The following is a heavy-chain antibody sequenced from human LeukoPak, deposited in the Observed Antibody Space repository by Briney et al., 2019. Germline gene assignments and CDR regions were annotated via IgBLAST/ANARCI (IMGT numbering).Heavy chain of an antibody. Sequence: SETLSLTCAVYGGSFSGYYWSWIRQAPGEGLEWIGYIYDRNTNYNPSLKSRVTISIDTSTSSFSLKLTSVTVADTAVYYCARGNWSYGYWGQGTLVTVSS. J-gene: IGHJ4*02. D-gene: IGHD1-7*01. CDR2: IYDRNT. CDR3: ARGNWSYGY. CDR1: GGSFSGYY. V-gene: IGHV4-59*01.